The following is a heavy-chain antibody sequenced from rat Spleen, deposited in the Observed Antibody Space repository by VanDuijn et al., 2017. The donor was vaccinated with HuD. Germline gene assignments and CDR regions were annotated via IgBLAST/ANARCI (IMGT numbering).Heavy chain of an antibody. V-gene: IGHV5-29*01. CDR3: ARHAGDYGSYFDY. CDR2: ISYDGSST. J-gene: IGHJ2*01. CDR1: GFTLSDHY. Sequence: EVQLVESDGGLVQPGRSLKLSCAASGFTLSDHYMAWVRQAPTKGLEWVATISYDGSSTYYRDSVKGRFTISRDNAKSTLYLQMDSLRSEDTATYYCARHAGDYGSYFDYWGQGVMVTVSS. D-gene: IGHD1-3*01.